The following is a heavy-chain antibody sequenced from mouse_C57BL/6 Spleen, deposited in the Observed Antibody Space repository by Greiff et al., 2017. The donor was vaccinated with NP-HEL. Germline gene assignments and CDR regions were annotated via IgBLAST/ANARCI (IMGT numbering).Heavy chain of an antibody. V-gene: IGHV2-9*01. CDR3: AKHSGDSSGYYYYAMDY. D-gene: IGHD3-2*02. Sequence: VKVVESGPGLVAPSQSLSITCTVSGFSLTSYGVDWVRQPPGKGLEWLGVIWGGGSTNYNSALMSRLSISKDNSKSQVFLKMNSLQTDDTAMYYCAKHSGDSSGYYYYAMDYWGQGTSVTVSS. CDR2: IWGGGST. J-gene: IGHJ4*01. CDR1: GFSLTSYG.